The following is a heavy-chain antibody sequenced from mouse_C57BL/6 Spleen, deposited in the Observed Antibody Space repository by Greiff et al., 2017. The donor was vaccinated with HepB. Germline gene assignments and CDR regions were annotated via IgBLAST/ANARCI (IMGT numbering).Heavy chain of an antibody. Sequence: VQLQQPGAELVMPGASVKLSCKASGYTFTSYWMHWVKQRPGQGLEWIGEIDPSDSYTNYNQKFKGKSTLTADKSSSTAYMQLSSLTSEDSAVYYCAQRNSNYAMDYWGQGTSVTVSS. CDR1: GYTFTSYW. D-gene: IGHD2-5*01. J-gene: IGHJ4*01. CDR3: AQRNSNYAMDY. CDR2: IDPSDSYT. V-gene: IGHV1-69*01.